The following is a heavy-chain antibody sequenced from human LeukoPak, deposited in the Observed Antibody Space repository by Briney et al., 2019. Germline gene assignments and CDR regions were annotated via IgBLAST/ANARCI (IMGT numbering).Heavy chain of an antibody. CDR3: AKDTRDIVGATLAPFDY. CDR1: GFTFSSYG. Sequence: PGGSLRLSCAASGFTFSSYGMHWVRQAPGKGLEWVAFIRYDGSNKYYADSVKGRFTISRDNSKNTLYLQMNSLRAEDTAVYYCAKDTRDIVGATLAPFDYWGQGTLVTVSS. V-gene: IGHV3-30*02. J-gene: IGHJ4*02. CDR2: IRYDGSNK. D-gene: IGHD1-26*01.